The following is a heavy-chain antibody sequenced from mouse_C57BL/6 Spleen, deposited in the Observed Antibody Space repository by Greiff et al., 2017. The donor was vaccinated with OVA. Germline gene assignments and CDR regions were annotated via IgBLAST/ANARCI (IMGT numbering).Heavy chain of an antibody. V-gene: IGHV1-82*01. CDR2: IYPGDGDT. J-gene: IGHJ2*01. D-gene: IGHD1-1*01. Sequence: VKLVESGPELVKPGASVKISCKASGYAFSSSWMNWVKQRPGKGLEWIGRIYPGDGDTNYNGKFKGKATLTADKSSSTAYMQLSSLTSEDSAVYFCARFHYYGSTFDYWGQGTTLTVSS. CDR1: GYAFSSSW. CDR3: ARFHYYGSTFDY.